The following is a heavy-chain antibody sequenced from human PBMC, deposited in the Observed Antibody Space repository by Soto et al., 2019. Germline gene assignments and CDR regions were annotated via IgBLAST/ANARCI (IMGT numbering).Heavy chain of an antibody. Sequence: QVQLQESGPGLVKPSETLSLTCTVSGGSISSYYWSWIRQPPGKGLEWIGYIYYSGSTNYNPSLKSRVTLSVDTSKNQFALKLSSVTAADTAVYYCARLTGIAAPASDYWGQGTLVTVSS. CDR3: ARLTGIAAPASDY. D-gene: IGHD6-25*01. V-gene: IGHV4-59*08. J-gene: IGHJ4*02. CDR1: GGSISSYY. CDR2: IYYSGST.